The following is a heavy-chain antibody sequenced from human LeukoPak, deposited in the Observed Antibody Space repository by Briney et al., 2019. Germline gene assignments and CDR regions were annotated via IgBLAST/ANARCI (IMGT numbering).Heavy chain of an antibody. CDR2: IYPGDSDT. CDR1: GYSFTSYW. J-gene: IGHJ4*02. Sequence: GESLQISCKGSGYSFTSYWIGWVRPLPGKGLEWMGIIYPGDSDTRYSPSFQGQVTISADKSISTAYLQWSSLKASDTAMYYCARRDLRHSSGWYDDYWGQGTLVTVSS. CDR3: ARRDLRHSSGWYDDY. D-gene: IGHD6-19*01. V-gene: IGHV5-51*01.